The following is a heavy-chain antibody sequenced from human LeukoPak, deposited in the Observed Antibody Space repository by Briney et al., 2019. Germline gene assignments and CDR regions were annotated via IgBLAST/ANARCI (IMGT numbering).Heavy chain of an antibody. D-gene: IGHD1-26*01. Sequence: SETLSLTCTVSGGSISSNAYYWAWIRQPPGKGLEWIGSIYSSVSTYYNPSLKSRVTISVDTSKNQFSLRLSSVTAADTALYYCASSGSYGHLGYWGQGIPVTVSS. CDR2: IYSSVST. CDR1: GGSISSNAYY. J-gene: IGHJ4*02. V-gene: IGHV4-39*01. CDR3: ASSGSYGHLGY.